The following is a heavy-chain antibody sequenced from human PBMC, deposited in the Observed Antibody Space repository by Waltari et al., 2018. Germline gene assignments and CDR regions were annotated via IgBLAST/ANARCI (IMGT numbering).Heavy chain of an antibody. D-gene: IGHD2-15*01. CDR1: W. Sequence: WWSWVRQPPGKGLEWIGQIHRSGRSNYNPSLESRVTLSIDTSNKQFSLRLPSATAADTAVYYCARDRGRRLYLDSWGQGTLVTVSP. CDR2: IHRSGRS. CDR3: ARDRGRRLYLDS. J-gene: IGHJ4*02. V-gene: IGHV4-4*02.